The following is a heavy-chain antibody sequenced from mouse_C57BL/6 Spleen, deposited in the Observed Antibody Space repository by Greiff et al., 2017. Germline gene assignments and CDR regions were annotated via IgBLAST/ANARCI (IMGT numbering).Heavy chain of an antibody. CDR3: ARDGAFDD. V-gene: IGHV5-4*01. J-gene: IGHJ2*01. CDR1: GFTFSSYA. Sequence: EVKLVESGGGLVKPGGSLKLSCAASGFTFSSYAMSWVRQTPEKRLEWVATISDGGSYTYYPDNVKGRFTISRDNAKNNLDLQMSHLKSEDTAMYYCARDGAFDDWGQGTTLTVSS. CDR2: ISDGGSYT.